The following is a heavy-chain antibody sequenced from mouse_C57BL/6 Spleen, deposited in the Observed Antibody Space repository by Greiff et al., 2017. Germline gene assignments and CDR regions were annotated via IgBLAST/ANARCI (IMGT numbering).Heavy chain of an antibody. Sequence: VQLQQPGAELVMPGASVKLSCKASGYTFTSYWMHWVKQRPGQGLEWIGEIDPSDSYTNYNQKFKGKSTLTVDKSSSTAYMQLSSLTSEDSAVYYCARVLLRYPYFDYWGQGTTLTVSS. CDR3: ARVLLRYPYFDY. J-gene: IGHJ2*01. CDR2: IDPSDSYT. D-gene: IGHD1-1*01. V-gene: IGHV1-69*01. CDR1: GYTFTSYW.